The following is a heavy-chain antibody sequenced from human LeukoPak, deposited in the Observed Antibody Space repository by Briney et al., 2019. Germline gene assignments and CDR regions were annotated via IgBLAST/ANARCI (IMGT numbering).Heavy chain of an antibody. CDR1: GGTFSSYA. CDR3: ARAPQPDYDFWSGYYIYFDY. CDR2: IIPIFGTA. D-gene: IGHD3-3*01. Sequence: SVKFSCKASGGTFSSYAISWVRQAPGQGLEWMGGIIPIFGTANYAQKFQGRVTITADESTSTAYMELSSLRSEDTAVYYCARAPQPDYDFWSGYYIYFDYWGQGTLVTVSS. J-gene: IGHJ4*02. V-gene: IGHV1-69*13.